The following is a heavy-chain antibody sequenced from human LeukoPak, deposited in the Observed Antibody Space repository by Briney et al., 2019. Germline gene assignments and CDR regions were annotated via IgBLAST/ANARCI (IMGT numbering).Heavy chain of an antibody. V-gene: IGHV3-23*01. CDR3: ASSLVGATLDY. CDR2: ISGSGGST. J-gene: IGHJ4*02. CDR1: GFTFSSYA. D-gene: IGHD1-26*01. Sequence: GGSLRLSCATSGFTFSSYAMSWVRQAPGKGLEWVSAISGSGGSTYYADSVKGRFTISRDNSKNTLYLQMNSLRAEDTAVYYCASSLVGATLDYWGQGTLVTVSS.